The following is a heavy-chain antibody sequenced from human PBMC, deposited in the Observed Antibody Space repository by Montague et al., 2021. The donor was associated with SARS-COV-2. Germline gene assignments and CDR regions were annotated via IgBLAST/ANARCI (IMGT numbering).Heavy chain of an antibody. CDR3: AKAHYYDSSGYYF. CDR1: GFTFSYYA. D-gene: IGHD3-22*01. J-gene: IGHJ4*02. CDR2: ISGSGGIT. V-gene: IGHV3-23*01. Sequence: SLRLSCAASGFTFSYYAMSWVRQAPGKGLEWVSTISGSGGITYYADSVKGRFTISRDNSKNTLYLPMNSLRAEDTAVYYCAKAHYYDSSGYYFWGQGTLVTVSS.